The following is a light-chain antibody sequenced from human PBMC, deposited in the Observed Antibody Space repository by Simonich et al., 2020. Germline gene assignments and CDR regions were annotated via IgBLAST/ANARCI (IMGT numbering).Light chain of an antibody. CDR1: QSLVHSDGNTY. Sequence: DVVMTQSPLSLPVTLGQPASISCRSRQSLVHSDGNTYWNCFQQRPGQSPRRLIYKVSNRDSGGPDRCSGSGSGTDFTLKISRVEADDVGVYYCMQGTHWPPFTFGPGTKVDIK. CDR3: MQGTHWPPFT. J-gene: IGKJ3*01. V-gene: IGKV2-30*02. CDR2: KVS.